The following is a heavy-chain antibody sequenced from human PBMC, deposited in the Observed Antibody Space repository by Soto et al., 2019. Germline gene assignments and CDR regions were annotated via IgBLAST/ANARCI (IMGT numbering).Heavy chain of an antibody. CDR1: GYSFTISW. D-gene: IGHD3-22*01. Sequence: GESLKISGKGSGYSFTISWISWVRQMPGKGMEWMGRIDPSDSYTNYSPSFQGHVTISADKSISTAYLQWSSLKASDTAMYYCARRDYYDSSGYLDNWGQGTLVTVSS. J-gene: IGHJ4*02. V-gene: IGHV5-10-1*01. CDR3: ARRDYYDSSGYLDN. CDR2: IDPSDSYT.